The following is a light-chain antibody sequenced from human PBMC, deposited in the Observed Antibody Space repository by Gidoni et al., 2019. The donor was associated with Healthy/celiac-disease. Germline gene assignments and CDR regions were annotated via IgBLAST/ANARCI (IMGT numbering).Light chain of an antibody. CDR1: QSISSW. V-gene: IGKV1-5*03. Sequence: DIQMTQSPSTLSASVGDRVTITCRASQSISSWLAWYQQKPGKAPKLVIYKASSLESGVPSRFSGSGSGTEFTLTISSLQPDDFATYYCQQYNSYALTFXGXTKVEIK. CDR2: KAS. CDR3: QQYNSYALT. J-gene: IGKJ4*01.